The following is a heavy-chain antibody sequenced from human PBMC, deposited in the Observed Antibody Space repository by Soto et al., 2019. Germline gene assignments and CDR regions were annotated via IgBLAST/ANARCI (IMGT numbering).Heavy chain of an antibody. V-gene: IGHV1-18*01. CDR1: GYTFTSYG. D-gene: IGHD6-6*01. CDR2: ISAYNGNT. CDR3: ARVEYSSSGAYYYYYYGMDV. Sequence: QVQLVQSGAEVKKPGASVKVSCKASGYTFTSYGISWVRQAPGQGLEWMGWISAYNGNTNYAQKLQGRGTMTTDTSTSTAYMELRSLRSDDTAVYYCARVEYSSSGAYYYYYYGMDVWGQGTTVTVSS. J-gene: IGHJ6*02.